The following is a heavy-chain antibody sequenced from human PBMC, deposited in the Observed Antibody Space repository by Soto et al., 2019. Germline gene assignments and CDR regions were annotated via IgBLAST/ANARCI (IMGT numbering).Heavy chain of an antibody. Sequence: SQTHSLLCAISVDRVSGDIAAWDLIRQSPSRGLELLGRTDFRSKWYNEYAPSVKSRITITPDTSKNQFSLQLNSVTPEDAALYYGARGGAIRGPASGDNCNYNFDYWGQGSRVTIFS. CDR1: VDRVSGDIAA. V-gene: IGHV6-1*01. CDR2: TDFRSKWYN. D-gene: IGHD1-7*01. J-gene: IGHJ4*02. CDR3: ARGGAIRGPASGDNCNYNFDY.